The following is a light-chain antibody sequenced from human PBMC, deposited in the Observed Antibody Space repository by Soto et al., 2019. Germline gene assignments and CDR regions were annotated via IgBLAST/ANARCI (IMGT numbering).Light chain of an antibody. CDR2: ENN. Sequence: QSARTQPPSVSAAPGQKVTISCSGSSSNIGNNYVSWYQQLPGTAPKLLIYENNKRPSGIPDRFSGSKSGTSATLGITGLQTGDEADYYCGTWDSSLSAVVFGGGTKVTVL. CDR3: GTWDSSLSAVV. V-gene: IGLV1-51*02. J-gene: IGLJ2*01. CDR1: SSNIGNNY.